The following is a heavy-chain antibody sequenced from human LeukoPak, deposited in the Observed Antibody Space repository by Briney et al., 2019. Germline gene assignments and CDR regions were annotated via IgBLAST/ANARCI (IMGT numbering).Heavy chain of an antibody. CDR1: GYTFTGYY. D-gene: IGHD2-15*01. Sequence: ASVKVSCKASGYTFTGYYMHWVRQAPGQGLEWMGWINPNSGGTNYAQKFQGWVTMTRDTSISTAYMELSRLRSDDTAVYYCARVSGYCSGGSCYSGASDIWGQGTMVTVSS. CDR3: ARVSGYCSGGSCYSGASDI. CDR2: INPNSGGT. V-gene: IGHV1-2*04. J-gene: IGHJ3*02.